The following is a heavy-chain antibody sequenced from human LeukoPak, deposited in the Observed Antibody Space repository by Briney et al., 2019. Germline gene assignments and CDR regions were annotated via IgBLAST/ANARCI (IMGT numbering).Heavy chain of an antibody. Sequence: SETLSLTCTVSGYSISSGYYWGWIRQPPGKGLEWIGYIYYSGSTNYNPSLKSRVTISVDTSKNQFSLKLSSVTAAGTAVYYCARVLGGSPNWFDPWGQGTLVTVSS. J-gene: IGHJ5*02. CDR2: IYYSGST. D-gene: IGHD1-26*01. V-gene: IGHV4-38-2*02. CDR3: ARVLGGSPNWFDP. CDR1: GYSISSGYY.